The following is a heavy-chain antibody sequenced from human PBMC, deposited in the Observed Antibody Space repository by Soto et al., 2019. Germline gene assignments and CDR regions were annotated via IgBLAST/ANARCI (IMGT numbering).Heavy chain of an antibody. V-gene: IGHV4-59*01. J-gene: IGHJ4*02. CDR1: GGSISSYY. Sequence: QVQLQESGPGLVKPSETLSLTCTVSGGSISSYYWIWIRQPPGKGLEWIGYIYYSGSTNYNPSLKSRVTISVDTSKNQFSLKLSSVTAADTAGYYCARAQVVPAAMGFDYWGQGTLVTVSS. D-gene: IGHD2-2*01. CDR2: IYYSGST. CDR3: ARAQVVPAAMGFDY.